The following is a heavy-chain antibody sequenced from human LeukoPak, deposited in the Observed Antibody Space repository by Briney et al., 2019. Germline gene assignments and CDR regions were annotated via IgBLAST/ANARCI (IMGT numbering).Heavy chain of an antibody. J-gene: IGHJ4*02. CDR1: GYTFTSYG. V-gene: IGHV1-18*01. CDR2: ISAYNGNT. CDR3: ARVTIWYYDILTGYSTEYYFDY. Sequence: ASVKVSCKASGYTFTSYGISWLRQAPAQGLEWMGWISAYNGNTSYAQKLQGRVTMTTDTSTSTAYMELRSLRSDDTAVYYCARVTIWYYDILTGYSTEYYFDYWGQGTLVTVSS. D-gene: IGHD3-9*01.